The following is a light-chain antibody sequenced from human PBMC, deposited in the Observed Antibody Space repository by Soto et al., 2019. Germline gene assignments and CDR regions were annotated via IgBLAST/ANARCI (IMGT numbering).Light chain of an antibody. Sequence: DIQMTQSPSSLSASVGDRVTITCQASQSIASYLNWYQQKPGKAPKLLIYTASSLQSGVPSRFSGSGSGTDFTLSISSLQPEDFATYFCQQSHSTPCTFGQGTKLDIK. V-gene: IGKV1-39*01. CDR3: QQSHSTPCT. CDR1: QSIASY. J-gene: IGKJ2*02. CDR2: TAS.